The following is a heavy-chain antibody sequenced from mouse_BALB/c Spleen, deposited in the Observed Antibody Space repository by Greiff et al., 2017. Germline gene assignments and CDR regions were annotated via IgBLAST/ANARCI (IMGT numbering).Heavy chain of an antibody. CDR2: ISSGSSTI. Sequence: EVQGVESGGGLVQPGGSRKLSCAAFGFTFSSFGMHWVRQAPEKGLEWVAYISSGSSTIYYADTVKGRFTISRDNPKNTLFLQMTSLRSEDTAMYYCARRRSQSTLYAMDYWGQGTSVTVSS. CDR1: GFTFSSFG. J-gene: IGHJ4*01. D-gene: IGHD5-1*01. CDR3: ARRRSQSTLYAMDY. V-gene: IGHV5-17*02.